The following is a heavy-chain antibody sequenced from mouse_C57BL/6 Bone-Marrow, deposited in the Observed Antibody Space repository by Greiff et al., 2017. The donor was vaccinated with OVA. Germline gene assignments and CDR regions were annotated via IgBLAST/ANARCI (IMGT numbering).Heavy chain of an antibody. CDR1: GFTFSSYG. CDR3: ARHRSYSNPDY. J-gene: IGHJ2*01. D-gene: IGHD2-5*01. V-gene: IGHV5-6*01. CDR2: ISSGGSYT. Sequence: EVQGVESGGDLVKPGGSLKLSCAASGFTFSSYGMSWVRQTPDKRLEWVATISSGGSYTYYPDSVKGRFTISRDNAKNTLYLQMSSLKSEDTAMYSCARHRSYSNPDYWGQGTTLTVSS.